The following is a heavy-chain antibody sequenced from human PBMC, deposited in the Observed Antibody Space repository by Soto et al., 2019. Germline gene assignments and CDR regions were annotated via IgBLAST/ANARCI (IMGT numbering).Heavy chain of an antibody. CDR3: ARVGNLRMDYYYYYMDV. J-gene: IGHJ6*03. CDR1: GFTFDDYG. D-gene: IGHD1-1*01. V-gene: IGHV3-20*01. Sequence: GGSLRLSCAASGFTFDDYGMSWVRQAPGKGLEWVSGINWNGGSTGYADSVKGRFTISRDNAKNSLYLQMNSLRAEDTALYHCARVGNLRMDYYYYYMDVWGKGTTVTVSS. CDR2: INWNGGST.